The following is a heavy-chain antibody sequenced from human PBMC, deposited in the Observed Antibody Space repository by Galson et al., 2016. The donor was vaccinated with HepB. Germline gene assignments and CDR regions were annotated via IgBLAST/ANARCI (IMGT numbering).Heavy chain of an antibody. CDR3: ARDLRRTEGYFFNYGLDV. V-gene: IGHV1-2*04. CDR1: GYTFTDYY. Sequence: SVKVSCKASGYTFTDYYMHWVRQAPGQGLEWMGWINPNSGGTNYAQKFQGWVTMTRDTSISTAYMELSRLRSDDAAMYYCARDLRRTEGYFFNYGLDVWGQGTTVTVSS. J-gene: IGHJ6*02. CDR2: INPNSGGT.